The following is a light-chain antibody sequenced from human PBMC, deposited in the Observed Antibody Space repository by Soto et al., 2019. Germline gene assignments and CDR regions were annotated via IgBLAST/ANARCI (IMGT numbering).Light chain of an antibody. CDR3: QQSYRTPRT. CDR1: QNIDNY. Sequence: DIQMTQSPSSLSASVGDRVTITCRASQNIDNYLNWYQQKSGKAPKLLIYDASSLQSGAPSRFSGSGSGTDSTLTISSLQPEDFATYYCQQSYRTPRTFGQGTKVDVK. J-gene: IGKJ1*01. V-gene: IGKV1-39*01. CDR2: DAS.